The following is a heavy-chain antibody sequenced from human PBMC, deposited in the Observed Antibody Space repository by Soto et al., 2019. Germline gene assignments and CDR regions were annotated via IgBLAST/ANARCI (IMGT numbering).Heavy chain of an antibody. Sequence: ASVKVSCKASGFTFSNYGLNWVRQAPGQGLEWMGWVSANNGHTNYAQNLQGRVSMTTDTSTSTAYMELRGLRFDDTAVYYCARDIESVTAKHVFYYYAMDVGGQGTTVTVSS. J-gene: IGHJ6*02. CDR3: ARDIESVTAKHVFYYYAMDV. D-gene: IGHD2-8*01. CDR2: VSANNGHT. V-gene: IGHV1-18*01. CDR1: GFTFSNYG.